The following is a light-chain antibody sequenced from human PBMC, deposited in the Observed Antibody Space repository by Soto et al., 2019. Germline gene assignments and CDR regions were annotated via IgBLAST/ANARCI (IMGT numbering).Light chain of an antibody. J-gene: IGKJ1*01. CDR1: QSISRC. V-gene: IGKV1-5*01. CDR3: QQYNSYPWT. CDR2: DAS. Sequence: DIPMTQSPSTVSASVGDRVTITCRASQSISRCVAWYQQKPGKAPKLLIYDASSLESGVPSTFSGSRTGTQLTLTISSLQPDEYSSSYGQQYNSYPWTFGQRTMADIK.